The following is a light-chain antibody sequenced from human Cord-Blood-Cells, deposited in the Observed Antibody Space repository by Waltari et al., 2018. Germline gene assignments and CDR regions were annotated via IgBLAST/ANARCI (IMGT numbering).Light chain of an antibody. CDR1: QSVSSSY. Sequence: EIVLTQSPDTLSLSPGERATLSCRASQSVSSSYVAWYQQKPGQAPRLLIYGASSRATGIPDRFSGSGSGTDFTLTISRLEPEDFAVYYCQQYGSSPFTFGPGTKVDIK. V-gene: IGKV3-20*01. CDR2: GAS. CDR3: QQYGSSPFT. J-gene: IGKJ3*01.